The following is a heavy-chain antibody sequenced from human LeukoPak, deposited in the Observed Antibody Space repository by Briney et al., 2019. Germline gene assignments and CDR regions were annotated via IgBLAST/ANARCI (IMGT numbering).Heavy chain of an antibody. J-gene: IGHJ4*02. Sequence: SGPTLVKPTQTLTLTCTFSGFSFSTSGVGVGWIRQPPGKALEWLALVYWDDDKRYSPSLKSRLTITKDTSKNQVVLTMSNMDPVDTGTYYCAHRPGRGIPAAHWGQGTLVTVSS. CDR3: AHRPGRGIPAAH. CDR2: VYWDDDK. V-gene: IGHV2-5*02. CDR1: GFSFSTSGVG. D-gene: IGHD2-21*01.